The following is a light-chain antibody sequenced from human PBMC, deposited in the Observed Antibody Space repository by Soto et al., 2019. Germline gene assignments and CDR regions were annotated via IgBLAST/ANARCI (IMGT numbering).Light chain of an antibody. V-gene: IGKV1-6*01. CDR1: QGITND. CDR3: LQDYAYPLT. J-gene: IGKJ4*01. CDR2: SAF. Sequence: AIQMTQSPSSLSACVGDRVTITCRASQGITNDLGWYQQKPGKAPKLLIYSAFTLHSGVPPRFSGSGSGTEFTLTISSLQPEDFATYYCLQDYAYPLTFGGGTKVEIE.